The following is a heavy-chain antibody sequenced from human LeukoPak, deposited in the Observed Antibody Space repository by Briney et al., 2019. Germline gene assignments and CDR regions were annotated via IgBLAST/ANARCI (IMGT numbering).Heavy chain of an antibody. Sequence: SETLSLTCAVYGGSFSGYYWSWIRQPPGKGLEWIGEINHSGSTNYNPSLKSRVTISVDTSKNQFSLKLSSVTAADTAVYYCARGGYYGSGSYHKYFDYWGQGTLVTVSS. CDR3: ARGGYYGSGSYHKYFDY. J-gene: IGHJ4*02. V-gene: IGHV4-34*01. D-gene: IGHD3-10*01. CDR1: GGSFSGYY. CDR2: INHSGST.